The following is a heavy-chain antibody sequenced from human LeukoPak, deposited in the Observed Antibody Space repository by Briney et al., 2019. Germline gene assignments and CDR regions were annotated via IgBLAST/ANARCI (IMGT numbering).Heavy chain of an antibody. CDR3: ARSAYYDFWSSLADWFDP. D-gene: IGHD3-3*01. V-gene: IGHV1-8*03. Sequence: ASVKVSCEASGYTFTSYDINWVRHATGQGLEWMGWMNPNSGNTGYAQKFQGRVTITRNTSISTAHMELSSLRSEDTAVYYCARSAYYDFWSSLADWFDPWGQGTLVTVSS. CDR1: GYTFTSYD. CDR2: MNPNSGNT. J-gene: IGHJ5*02.